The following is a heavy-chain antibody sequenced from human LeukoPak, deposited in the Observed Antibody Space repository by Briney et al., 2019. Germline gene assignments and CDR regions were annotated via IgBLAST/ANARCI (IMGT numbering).Heavy chain of an antibody. CDR1: GFTFSNYG. J-gene: IGHJ5*02. Sequence: GGSLRLSCAASGFTFSNYGMHWVRQAPGKGLEWVAVIWYDGSNKYYADSVKGRFTISRDNSTNTLYLQMNSLRAEDTAVYYWWGGAVADNLNNWFAPGGEETLVTVSS. CDR3: WGGAVADNLNNWFAP. V-gene: IGHV3-33*01. CDR2: IWYDGSNK. D-gene: IGHD6-19*01.